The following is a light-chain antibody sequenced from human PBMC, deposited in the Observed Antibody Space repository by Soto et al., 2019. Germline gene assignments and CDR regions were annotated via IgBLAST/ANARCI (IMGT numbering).Light chain of an antibody. CDR1: QTVSSN. CDR3: QQYHNWPRIT. CDR2: GAS. J-gene: IGKJ5*01. Sequence: EIVMTQSPATLSMSLGQRSTLSCRASQTVSSNLPWYQQKPGQAPRLLMYGASTRATGIPARYSGSWSGTELNLTVSSLETGDFAVYYCQQYHNWPRITSGQGKRLE. V-gene: IGKV3-15*01.